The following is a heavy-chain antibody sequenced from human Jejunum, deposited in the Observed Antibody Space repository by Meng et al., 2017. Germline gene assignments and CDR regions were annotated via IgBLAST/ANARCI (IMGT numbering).Heavy chain of an antibody. J-gene: IGHJ4*02. Sequence: QVQLGQSGAEVKKPGASVKIPCTTSASTFGLSGIHWARQAPGQGPEWLGWIHTANGDVKYSQRFQGRVSITRDTSASTAYMEVTGLTFEDTAVYYCATGYNFDHWDQGTLVTVSS. CDR1: ASTFGLSG. CDR3: ATGYNFDH. D-gene: IGHD5-24*01. CDR2: IHTANGDV. V-gene: IGHV1-3*04.